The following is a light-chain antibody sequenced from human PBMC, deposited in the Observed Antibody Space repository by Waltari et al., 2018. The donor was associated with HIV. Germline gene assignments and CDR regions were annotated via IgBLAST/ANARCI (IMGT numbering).Light chain of an antibody. J-gene: IGLJ2*01. CDR2: YDS. V-gene: IGLV3-21*04. CDR3: EVWDETRNRVV. Sequence: YVLPHPPSVSVAQGKTATITCEGDRIGTKSVHGYQKKSGQAPQLIIYYDSDRPPGIPERFAGSNSGSAATLTISRVEDGDEADYYCEVWDETRNRVVFGGGTKLFAL. CDR1: RIGTKS.